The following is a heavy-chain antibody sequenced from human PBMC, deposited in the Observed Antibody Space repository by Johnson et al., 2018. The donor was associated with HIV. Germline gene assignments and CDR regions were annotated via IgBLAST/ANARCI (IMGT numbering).Heavy chain of an antibody. CDR3: ARGERFGGTQEAFDI. D-gene: IGHD1-26*01. CDR1: GFTFSSYD. CDR2: IGTAGDT. V-gene: IGHV3-13*01. J-gene: IGHJ3*02. Sequence: VQLVESGGGVVQPGRSLRLSCAASGFTFSSYDMHWVRQATGKGLEWVSAIGTAGDTYYPGSVQGRFTIPRENAKNSLYLQMNSLRAGDTAVYYCARGERFGGTQEAFDIWGQGTMVTVSS.